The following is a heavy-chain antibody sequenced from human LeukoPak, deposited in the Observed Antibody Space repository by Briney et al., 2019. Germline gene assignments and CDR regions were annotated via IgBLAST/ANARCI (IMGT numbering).Heavy chain of an antibody. Sequence: ASVKASCKASGYTFTSNDINWVRQATGQGLEWMGWMNPNSGNTAYAQKFQGRVTMTRNTAISTAYMELSSLRSEDTAVYYCARPKSKYDSSGYYPLDYWGQGTLVTISS. V-gene: IGHV1-8*01. CDR3: ARPKSKYDSSGYYPLDY. CDR2: MNPNSGNT. D-gene: IGHD3-22*01. J-gene: IGHJ4*02. CDR1: GYTFTSND.